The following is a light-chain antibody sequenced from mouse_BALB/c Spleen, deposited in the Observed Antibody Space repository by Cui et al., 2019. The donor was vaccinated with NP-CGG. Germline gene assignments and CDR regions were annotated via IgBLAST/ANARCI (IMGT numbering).Light chain of an antibody. Sequence: QAVVTQDSALTTSPGETVTLTCRSSTGAVTTNNYANWVQEKPDHLFTGIIGGTNNRAPGVPARFSGSLIGDKAALTITGAQTEDEAIYFCALWYSNHWVFGGGTKLTVL. CDR2: GTN. CDR1: TGAVTTNNY. V-gene: IGLV1*01. J-gene: IGLJ1*01. CDR3: ALWYSNHWV.